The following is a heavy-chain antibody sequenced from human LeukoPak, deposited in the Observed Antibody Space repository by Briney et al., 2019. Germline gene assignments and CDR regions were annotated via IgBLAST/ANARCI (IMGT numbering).Heavy chain of an antibody. CDR2: ISSNGGST. J-gene: IGHJ4*02. CDR1: GFTFSSYA. D-gene: IGHD1-1*01. Sequence: PGGSLRLSCSASGFTFSSYAMHWVRQAPGKGLEYVSAISSNGGSTYYADSVKGRFTISRDNSKNTLYLQMSSLRAEDTAVYYCVKTSRGYNWNHSPYYFDYWGQGTLVTVSS. CDR3: VKTSRGYNWNHSPYYFDY. V-gene: IGHV3-64D*06.